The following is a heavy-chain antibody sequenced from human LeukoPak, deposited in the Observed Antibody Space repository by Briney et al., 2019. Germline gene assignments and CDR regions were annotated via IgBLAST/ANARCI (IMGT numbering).Heavy chain of an antibody. V-gene: IGHV3-11*04. J-gene: IGHJ4*02. D-gene: IGHD2-15*01. CDR2: ISSSGSTI. CDR1: GFTFSDHY. CDR3: ASAGRYCSGGSCFLLGY. Sequence: PGGSLRLSCAASGFTFSDHYMSWIRQAPGKGLEWVSYISSSGSTIYYADSVKGRFTISRDNAKNSLYLQMNSLRAEDTAVYYCASAGRYCSGGSCFLLGYWGQGTLVTVSS.